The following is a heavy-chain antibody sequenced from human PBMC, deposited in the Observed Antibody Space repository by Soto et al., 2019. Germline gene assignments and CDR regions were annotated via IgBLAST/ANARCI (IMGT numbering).Heavy chain of an antibody. D-gene: IGHD6-19*01. CDR2: IHADGST. Sequence: EVHLVETGGGLIQPGGSLRLSCAASGFSISINYMSWVRQAPGKGLEWVSRIHADGSTSYADSVNGRFTISRDNSKNTVYLQMNSLRVEDTAVYYCASLAVAEGFDPWGQGTLVTVSS. CDR1: GFSISINY. CDR3: ASLAVAEGFDP. V-gene: IGHV3-53*02. J-gene: IGHJ5*02.